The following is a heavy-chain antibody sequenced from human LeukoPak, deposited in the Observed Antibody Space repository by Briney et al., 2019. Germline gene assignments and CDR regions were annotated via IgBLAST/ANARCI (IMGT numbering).Heavy chain of an antibody. CDR3: AKVRRGNSYYFDY. V-gene: IGHV3-33*06. D-gene: IGHD4-23*01. CDR1: GFTFNIFG. Sequence: GGSLRLSCAASGFTFNIFGMHWVRQVPGNGLEWLAVLWADGNTAHYADSVKGRFTISRDSSENTLYLQMNSLRSEDTAVYYCAKVRRGNSYYFDYWGQGTLVTVSS. CDR2: LWADGNTA. J-gene: IGHJ4*02.